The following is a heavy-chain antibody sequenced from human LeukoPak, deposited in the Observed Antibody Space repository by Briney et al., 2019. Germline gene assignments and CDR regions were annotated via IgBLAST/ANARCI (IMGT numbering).Heavy chain of an antibody. CDR1: GFTFSNYA. CDR2: ISGSGNT. V-gene: IGHV3-23*01. Sequence: GGSLRLSCAASGFTFSNYAMNWVRQAPGKGLEWVSAISGSGNTYYADSVKGRFTISRDNSKNTLYLQMNSLRAEDTALYYCAKPAKADYADYWGQGTLVTVSS. CDR3: AKPAKADYADY. J-gene: IGHJ4*02.